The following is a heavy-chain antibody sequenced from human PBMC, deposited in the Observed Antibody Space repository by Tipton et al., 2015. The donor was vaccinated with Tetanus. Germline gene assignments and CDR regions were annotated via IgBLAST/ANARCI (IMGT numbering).Heavy chain of an antibody. V-gene: IGHV4-30-2*01. CDR2: IFHSGST. Sequence: TLSLTCTVSGDSISRGSYTWSWIRQRPGKGLEWIGYIFHSGSTSYNPSLRSRVTISAVGSKNHISLKLTAVTAADAGVYFCVRGRGSGAQSFGFEHWGRGTQVIVSS. D-gene: IGHD3-10*01. J-gene: IGHJ4*02. CDR3: VRGRGSGAQSFGFEH. CDR1: GDSISRGSYT.